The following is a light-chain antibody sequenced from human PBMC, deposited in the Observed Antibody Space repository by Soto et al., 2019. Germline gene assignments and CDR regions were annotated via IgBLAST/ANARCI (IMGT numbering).Light chain of an antibody. CDR3: QQYNSYSWT. J-gene: IGKJ1*01. Sequence: DIQMTQSPSTLSASVGDRVNITCRASQSISSWLAWYQQKPGKAPKLLIYKASSLESGVPSRFSGNGSGTEFTLAISSLQPDDFATYYCQQYNSYSWTFGQGTKVDIK. V-gene: IGKV1-5*03. CDR2: KAS. CDR1: QSISSW.